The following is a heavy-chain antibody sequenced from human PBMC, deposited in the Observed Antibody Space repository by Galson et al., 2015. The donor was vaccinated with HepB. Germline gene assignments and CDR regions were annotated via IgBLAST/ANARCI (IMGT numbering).Heavy chain of an antibody. CDR1: GYTFTSYG. CDR2: ISAYNGNT. J-gene: IGHJ4*02. Sequence: SVKASCKASGYTFTSYGISWVRQAPGQGLEWMGWISAYNGNTNYAQKLQGRVTMTTDTSTSTAYMELRSLRSDDTAVYYCARDLGLAVADPFDYWGQGTLVTVSS. V-gene: IGHV1-18*01. CDR3: ARDLGLAVADPFDY. D-gene: IGHD6-19*01.